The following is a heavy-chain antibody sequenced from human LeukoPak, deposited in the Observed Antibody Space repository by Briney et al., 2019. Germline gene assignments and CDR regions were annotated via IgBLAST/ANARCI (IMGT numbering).Heavy chain of an antibody. J-gene: IGHJ5*02. CDR1: GFTFSSYS. Sequence: GGSLRLSCTASGFTFSSYSMNWVRQAPGKGLEWVSSISTSSSYIYYADSVKGRFTISRDNSKNTLYLQMNSLRAEDTAVYYCAKGGGLAAAGTAFDPWGQGTLVTVSS. D-gene: IGHD6-13*01. V-gene: IGHV3-21*04. CDR2: ISTSSSYI. CDR3: AKGGGLAAAGTAFDP.